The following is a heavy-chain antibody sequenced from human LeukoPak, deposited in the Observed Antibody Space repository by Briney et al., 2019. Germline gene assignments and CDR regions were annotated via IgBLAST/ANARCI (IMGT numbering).Heavy chain of an antibody. V-gene: IGHV3-30-3*01. CDR3: ARDAGNSGYGCDL. Sequence: GGSLRLSCAASGFTFSSYAMHWVRQAPGKGLEWVAVISYDGDDGSNIYYADSVKGRFTISRDNARNSLYLQMNNLRGEDTAIYYCARDAGNSGYGCDLWGQGTLVTVSS. D-gene: IGHD5-12*01. J-gene: IGHJ5*02. CDR1: GFTFSSYA. CDR2: ISYDGDDGSNI.